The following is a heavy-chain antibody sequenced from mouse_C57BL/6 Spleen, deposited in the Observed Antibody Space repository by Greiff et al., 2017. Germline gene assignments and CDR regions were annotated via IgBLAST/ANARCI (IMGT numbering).Heavy chain of an antibody. CDR3: ARDTTVVAPYYFDY. J-gene: IGHJ2*01. Sequence: QVQLQQSGPELVKPGASVTISCKASGYAFSSSWMNWVKQRPGKGLVWIGRIYPGDGDTNYNGKFKGKAPLTADKSSSTAFMQLSSLTSEDSAVYFCARDTTVVAPYYFDYWGQGTTLTVSS. CDR2: IYPGDGDT. V-gene: IGHV1-82*01. D-gene: IGHD1-1*01. CDR1: GYAFSSSW.